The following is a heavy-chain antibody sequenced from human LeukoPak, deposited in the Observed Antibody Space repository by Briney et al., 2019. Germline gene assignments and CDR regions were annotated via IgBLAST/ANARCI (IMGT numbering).Heavy chain of an antibody. V-gene: IGHV3-23*01. J-gene: IGHJ4*02. CDR2: IIGSGRDT. CDR3: AKDLSLSY. D-gene: IGHD2/OR15-2a*01. Sequence: GGSLRLSCAASGFTFSSYAMNWVRQAPGKRLEWVSSIIGSGRDTYYADSVKGRFTISRDNSKNTLYLQMNRLRAEDTAVYYCAKDLSLSYWGQGTLVTVSS. CDR1: GFTFSSYA.